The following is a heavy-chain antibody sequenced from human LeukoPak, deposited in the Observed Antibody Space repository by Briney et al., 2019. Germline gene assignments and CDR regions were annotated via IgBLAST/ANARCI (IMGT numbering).Heavy chain of an antibody. CDR3: ARGADYGGNQRDGY. D-gene: IGHD4-23*01. CDR1: GYTFTAYY. Sequence: ASVKVSCKPSGYTFTAYYMHWVRQAPGQGLEWMGRINPNSGGTIYAQKFQGSVTMTRDTSISTVYMELSSLASDDTAVYYCARGADYGGNQRDGYWGQGTLVTVSS. V-gene: IGHV1-2*06. J-gene: IGHJ4*02. CDR2: INPNSGGT.